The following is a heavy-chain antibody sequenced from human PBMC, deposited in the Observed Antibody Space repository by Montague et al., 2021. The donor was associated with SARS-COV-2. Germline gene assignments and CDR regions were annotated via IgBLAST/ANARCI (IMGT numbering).Heavy chain of an antibody. CDR1: GGSISSYY. V-gene: IGHV4-59*01. CDR2: IYHSGST. Sequence: SETLSLTCTVSGGSISSYYWSWIRQPPGKGLEWIGYIYHSGSTNYNPSLKSRVTISVDTSKNQFSLKLSSVTAADTAVYYCASQVPDFWSGIDYWGQGTLVTVSS. J-gene: IGHJ4*02. D-gene: IGHD3-3*01. CDR3: ASQVPDFWSGIDY.